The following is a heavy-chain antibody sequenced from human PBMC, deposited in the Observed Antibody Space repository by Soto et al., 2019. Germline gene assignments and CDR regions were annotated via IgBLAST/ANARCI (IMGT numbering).Heavy chain of an antibody. CDR1: GGSFTAYS. Sequence: PSETLSLTCTVSGGSFTAYSWTWIRQPPGKGLEWLAYTSVSGSPSYSPSLKSRLTISLDTSKNQFSLTVTSATAADTAVYCCVRGLGGLFDSWGQRILVTVSS. V-gene: IGHV4-59*01. CDR2: TSVSGSP. D-gene: IGHD3-16*01. CDR3: VRGLGGLFDS. J-gene: IGHJ4*02.